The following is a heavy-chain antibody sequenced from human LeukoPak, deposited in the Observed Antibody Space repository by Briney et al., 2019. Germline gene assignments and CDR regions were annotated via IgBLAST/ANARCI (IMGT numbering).Heavy chain of an antibody. CDR3: ARVGYNSGWYLDY. D-gene: IGHD6-19*01. CDR1: GGSISNYY. CDR2: IYYTGST. V-gene: IGHV4-59*01. Sequence: SETLSLTCTVSGGSISNYYWSWLRQPPGKGLESIGYIYYTGSTNYNPSLKSRVTISVDTSKNQFSLKLTSVTAAGTAVYYCARVGYNSGWYLDYWGQGTLVTVSS. J-gene: IGHJ4*02.